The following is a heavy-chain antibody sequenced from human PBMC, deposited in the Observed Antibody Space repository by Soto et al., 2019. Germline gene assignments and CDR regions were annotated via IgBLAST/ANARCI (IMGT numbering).Heavy chain of an antibody. D-gene: IGHD3-3*01. CDR1: GYTFSNYG. V-gene: IGHV1-18*01. J-gene: IGHJ6*02. CDR3: ARDRISSFGRDDIGV. CDR2: ISPYNGNT. Sequence: ASVKVSCKASGYTFSNYGISWVPQAPGQGLEWMGWISPYNGNTKYAQKDQGRVTMTTDTSTSTAYMEVRSLRSDDTAVYYCARDRISSFGRDDIGVWGQGTTVTVSS.